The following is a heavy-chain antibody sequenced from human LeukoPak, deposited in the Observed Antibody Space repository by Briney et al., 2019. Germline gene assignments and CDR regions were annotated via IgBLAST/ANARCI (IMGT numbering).Heavy chain of an antibody. J-gene: IGHJ4*02. CDR1: GFTFSSYS. CDR2: ISSSSSYI. CDR3: ARLTYYYDSSGYYSDY. V-gene: IGHV3-21*01. Sequence: GGSLRLSCAASGFTFSSYSMNWVRQAPGKGLEWASSISSSSSYIYYADSVKGRFTIPRDNAKNSLYLQMNSLRAEDTAVYYCARLTYYYDSSGYYSDYWGQGTLVTVSS. D-gene: IGHD3-22*01.